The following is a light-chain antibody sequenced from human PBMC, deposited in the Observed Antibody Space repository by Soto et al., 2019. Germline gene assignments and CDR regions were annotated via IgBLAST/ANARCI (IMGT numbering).Light chain of an antibody. Sequence: QLTQSPSSLSASVGDRVTITCRASQAVSRYLAWYQQKAGKAPKLLIYGASTLQSGVPSRFSGFGSGTEFILTIRRLQPEGFATYHCQQLQRTPFTFGPGTTGD. CDR3: QQLQRTPFT. CDR1: QAVSRY. V-gene: IGKV1-9*01. CDR2: GAS. J-gene: IGKJ3*01.